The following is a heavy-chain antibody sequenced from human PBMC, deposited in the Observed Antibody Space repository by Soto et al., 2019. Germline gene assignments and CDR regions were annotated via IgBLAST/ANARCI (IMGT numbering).Heavy chain of an antibody. CDR3: ARAVRWFGESYYFDY. Sequence: GGSLRLSCAASGFTFSSYSMNWVRQAPGKGLEWVSYISSSSSTIYYADSVKGRFTISRDNAKNSLYLQMNSLRAEDTAVYYCARAVRWFGESYYFDYWGQGTLVTVSS. V-gene: IGHV3-48*01. D-gene: IGHD3-10*01. CDR2: ISSSSSTI. CDR1: GFTFSSYS. J-gene: IGHJ4*02.